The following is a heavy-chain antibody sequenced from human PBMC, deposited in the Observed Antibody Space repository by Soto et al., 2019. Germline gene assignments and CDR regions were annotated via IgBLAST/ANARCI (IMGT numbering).Heavy chain of an antibody. V-gene: IGHV4-4*02. CDR3: ASSKRPTVLVDY. D-gene: IGHD2-8*02. CDR2: IYHSGTI. Sequence: QVQLQESGPGLVKPSGTLSLTCAVSGDSINSSNWWCWVRQPPGKGLEWIGEIYHSGTINYNPSLKSRISISLDKSKNQFSLKLNSVTAADTVVYFCASSKRPTVLVDYWGQGALVTVSS. CDR1: GDSINSSNW. J-gene: IGHJ4*02.